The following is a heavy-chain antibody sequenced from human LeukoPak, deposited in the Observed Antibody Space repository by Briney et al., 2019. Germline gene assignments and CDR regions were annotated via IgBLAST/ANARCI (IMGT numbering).Heavy chain of an antibody. CDR3: ARDLEIFYDSSGYFDY. CDR1: GFTFSSYS. Sequence: GGSLRLSCAASGFTFSSYSMNWVRQAPGKGLEWVSSISSSSSYIYYADSVKGRFTISRDNAKNSLYLQMTSLRAEDTAVYYCARDLEIFYDSSGYFDYWGQGTLVTVSS. D-gene: IGHD3-22*01. J-gene: IGHJ4*02. V-gene: IGHV3-21*01. CDR2: ISSSSSYI.